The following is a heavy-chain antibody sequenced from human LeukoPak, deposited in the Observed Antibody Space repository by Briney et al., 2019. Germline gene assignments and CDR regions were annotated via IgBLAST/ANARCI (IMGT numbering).Heavy chain of an antibody. Sequence: GGSLRLSCAASGFTFSSYDMHWVRQATGKGLEWVSAIGTAGDTYYPGSVKGRFTISRENAKNSLYLQMNSLRAGDTAVYYCARVTPNGAYSLWGQGTLVTVSS. D-gene: IGHD2-21*01. CDR1: GFTFSSYD. V-gene: IGHV3-13*01. CDR3: ARVTPNGAYSL. J-gene: IGHJ4*02. CDR2: IGTAGDT.